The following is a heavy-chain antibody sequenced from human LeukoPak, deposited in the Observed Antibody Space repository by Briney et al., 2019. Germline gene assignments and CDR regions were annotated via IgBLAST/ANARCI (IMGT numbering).Heavy chain of an antibody. D-gene: IGHD3-16*02. CDR3: ARESISYDYVWGSYRYNDY. Sequence: ASVKVSCKASGYTFTSYGISWVRQAPGQGLEWMGWISAYNGNTNYAQKLQGRVTMTTDTSTSTAYMELRSLRSDDTAVYYCARESISYDYVWGSYRYNDYWGQGTLVTVPS. CDR1: GYTFTSYG. J-gene: IGHJ4*02. CDR2: ISAYNGNT. V-gene: IGHV1-18*01.